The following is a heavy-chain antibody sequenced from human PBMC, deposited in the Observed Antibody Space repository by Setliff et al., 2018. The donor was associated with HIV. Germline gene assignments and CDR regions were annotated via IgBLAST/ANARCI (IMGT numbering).Heavy chain of an antibody. CDR1: GYTSNNYG. CDR2: ISYNSGNT. Sequence: ASVKVSCKASGYTSNNYGISWVRQAPGQGLEWMGWISYNSGNTHYSQRLQDRGTMTIDTLTATAYMELTSLRSDDTAVYYCASQTGGRRAFEIWGQGTVVTVSS. CDR3: ASQTGGRRAFEI. V-gene: IGHV1-18*01. J-gene: IGHJ3*02. D-gene: IGHD3-16*01.